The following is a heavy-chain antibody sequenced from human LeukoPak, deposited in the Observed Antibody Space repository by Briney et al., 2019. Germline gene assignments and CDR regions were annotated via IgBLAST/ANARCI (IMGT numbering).Heavy chain of an antibody. CDR2: ISGDGSMT. J-gene: IGHJ4*02. Sequence: PGGSLRLSCAVSGFTFRSYWMHWVRQAPGKGLVWVSRISGDGSMTNYADPVKGRFTISRDNAKNTVYLQMNSPRAEDTAVYYCARYSSSSGGASHYLDYWGQGTLVTVSS. D-gene: IGHD6-6*01. CDR1: GFTFRSYW. CDR3: ARYSSSSGGASHYLDY. V-gene: IGHV3-74*01.